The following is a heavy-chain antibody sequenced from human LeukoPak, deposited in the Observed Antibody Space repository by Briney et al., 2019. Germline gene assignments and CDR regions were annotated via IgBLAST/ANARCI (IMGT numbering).Heavy chain of an antibody. Sequence: GGSLRLSCAASGLTVSSNYMTWVRQAPGKGLEWVAVIHTGGDTYYPDSVQGRFTISRDNSKNTLYLQMNSLRAEDTAVYYCARRAGAYSHPYDYWGQGTLVTVSS. CDR2: IHTGGDT. J-gene: IGHJ4*02. D-gene: IGHD4/OR15-4a*01. V-gene: IGHV3-53*01. CDR3: ARRAGAYSHPYDY. CDR1: GLTVSSNY.